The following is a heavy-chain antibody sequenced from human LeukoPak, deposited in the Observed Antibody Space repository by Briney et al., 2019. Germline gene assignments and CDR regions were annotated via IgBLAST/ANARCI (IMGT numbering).Heavy chain of an antibody. D-gene: IGHD3-22*01. V-gene: IGHV1-8*02. CDR2: MNPNSGNT. J-gene: IGHJ3*02. CDR3: ATPRYYYDSSGYSDAFDI. CDR1: GGTFSSYA. Sequence: ASVKVSCKASGGTFSSYAISWVRQATGQGLEWMGWMNPNSGNTGYAQKFQGRVTMTRNTSISTAYMELSSLRSEDTAVYYCATPRYYYDSSGYSDAFDIWGQGTMVTVSS.